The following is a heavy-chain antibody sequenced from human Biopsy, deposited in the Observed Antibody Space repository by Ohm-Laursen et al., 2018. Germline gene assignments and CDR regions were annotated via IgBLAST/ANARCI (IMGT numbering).Heavy chain of an antibody. CDR3: ARGSNDFGGLYFPR. J-gene: IGHJ4*02. Sequence: SQTLSLTCTVSGGSFTGHYWSWIRQPPGQGLEWIGHISCTGYTSYNASLKSRVTISVDTSRNHFSLRLSSLTAADTAVYYCARGSNDFGGLYFPRWGQGTLLTVSS. CDR2: ISCTGYT. D-gene: IGHD4-23*01. V-gene: IGHV4-59*11. CDR1: GGSFTGHY.